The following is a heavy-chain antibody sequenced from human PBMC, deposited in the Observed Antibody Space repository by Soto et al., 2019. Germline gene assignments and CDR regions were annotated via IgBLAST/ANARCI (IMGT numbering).Heavy chain of an antibody. CDR1: GGTFSTYA. Sequence: QVQLVQSGTEMKEPGSSVKVSCMTSGGTFSTYAVHWVRQAPGQGLEWMGGLSPMFDTSSYAQNFQARVTLTADKSTSTADMELSSLRSDDTAVYYCARDSPIDAFDIWGQGTLVIVSS. J-gene: IGHJ3*02. V-gene: IGHV1-69*06. CDR2: LSPMFDTS. CDR3: ARDSPIDAFDI.